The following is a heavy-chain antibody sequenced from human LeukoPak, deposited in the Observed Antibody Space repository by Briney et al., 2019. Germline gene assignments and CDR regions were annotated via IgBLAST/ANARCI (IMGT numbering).Heavy chain of an antibody. CDR3: ESDQSIAGPTTVDY. Sequence: GVSLRLSCAASGFTFSSYEMNWVPQAPGKGLEWVSYISSSGSTIYYADSVKGRFTISRDNAKNTLYLQMNSLRAEDTAVYYCESDQSIAGPTTVDYWGKGTLVSVSS. D-gene: IGHD6-6*01. CDR1: GFTFSSYE. J-gene: IGHJ4*02. CDR2: ISSSGSTI. V-gene: IGHV3-48*03.